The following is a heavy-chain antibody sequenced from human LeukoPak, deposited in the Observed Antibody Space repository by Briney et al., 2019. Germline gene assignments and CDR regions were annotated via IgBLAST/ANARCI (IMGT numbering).Heavy chain of an antibody. J-gene: IGHJ4*02. D-gene: IGHD2-15*01. CDR1: GFPFSSYG. CDR3: AKGHGGVVVVAAYFDY. Sequence: GTLHLSCAASGFPFSSYGMSWGRPAPGKGPGGVLAISGSGRSTYYADSVQGRFTISRDNSKNTLYLQMNSLRAEDTAVYYCAKGHGGVVVVAAYFDYWGQGTLVTVSS. V-gene: IGHV3-23*01. CDR2: ISGSGRST.